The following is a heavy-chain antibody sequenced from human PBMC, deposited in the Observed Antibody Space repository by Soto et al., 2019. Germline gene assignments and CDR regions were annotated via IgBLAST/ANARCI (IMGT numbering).Heavy chain of an antibody. CDR3: ARDQRGSGGPDTYWYFDL. V-gene: IGHV4-31*03. CDR1: GGSISSGGYY. CDR2: IYYSGST. D-gene: IGHD2-15*01. J-gene: IGHJ2*01. Sequence: QVQLQESGPGLVKPSQTLSLTCTVSGGSISSGGYYWSWIRQPPGKGLEWIGYIYYSGSTYYNPSLKGGVTRSVDTSKSQFSLKLSSVTAADTAVYYCARDQRGSGGPDTYWYFDLWGRGTLVTVSS.